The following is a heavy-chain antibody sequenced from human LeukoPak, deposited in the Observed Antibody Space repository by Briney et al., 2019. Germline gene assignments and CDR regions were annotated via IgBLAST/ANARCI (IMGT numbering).Heavy chain of an antibody. CDR3: ARDFQGGATDY. D-gene: IGHD1-26*01. J-gene: IGHJ4*02. Sequence: PGGSLRLSCAASGFTFSSYWTSWVRQAPGKGQEWVANIKQDGSEKYYVDSVKGRFTISRDNAKNSLYLQMYSLRAEDTAVYYCARDFQGGATDYWGQGTLVTVSS. CDR2: IKQDGSEK. CDR1: GFTFSSYW. V-gene: IGHV3-7*01.